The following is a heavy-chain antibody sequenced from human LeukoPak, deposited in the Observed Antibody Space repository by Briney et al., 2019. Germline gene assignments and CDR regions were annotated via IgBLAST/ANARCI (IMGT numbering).Heavy chain of an antibody. Sequence: SGTLSLTCTVSGGSISSYYWSWIRQPPGKGPEWIGSIHYSGSTTYNPSLKSRVTISVDTSKNQFSLKLSSVTAADTAVYYCARRLGGTSTGFDYWGQGTLVTVSS. CDR3: ARRLGGTSTGFDY. CDR1: GGSISSYY. V-gene: IGHV4-59*08. CDR2: IHYSGST. J-gene: IGHJ4*02. D-gene: IGHD2-2*01.